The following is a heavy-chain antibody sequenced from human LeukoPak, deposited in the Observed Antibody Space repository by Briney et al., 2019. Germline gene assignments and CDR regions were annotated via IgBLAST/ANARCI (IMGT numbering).Heavy chain of an antibody. CDR1: GFTFSSYA. V-gene: IGHV3-23*01. J-gene: IGHJ6*02. CDR3: AKGRNPSGYYYGMDV. CDR2: VTGSGGST. D-gene: IGHD2-15*01. Sequence: GGSLRLSCAASGFTFSSYAMHWVRQAPGKGLEWVASVTGSGGSTYYADSVKGRFTMSSDNSKNTLYLQMNNLRVEDTAVYYCAKGRNPSGYYYGMDVWGQGTTVTVSS.